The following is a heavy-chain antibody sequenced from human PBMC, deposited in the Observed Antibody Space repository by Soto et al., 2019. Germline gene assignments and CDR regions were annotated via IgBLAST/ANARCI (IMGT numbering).Heavy chain of an antibody. Sequence: QVQLVQSGVEVKKPGSSVKVPCKASGGTFNSYGIRWVRQAPGQGLEWMGGIIPISAPANHAQKFQGRVTITADESTNTVYMELSSLRYEDTAVYYCARDGGASSGMDVWGQGTTVIVSS. CDR1: GGTFNSYG. V-gene: IGHV1-69*01. J-gene: IGHJ6*02. CDR2: IIPISAPA. D-gene: IGHD3-16*01. CDR3: ARDGGASSGMDV.